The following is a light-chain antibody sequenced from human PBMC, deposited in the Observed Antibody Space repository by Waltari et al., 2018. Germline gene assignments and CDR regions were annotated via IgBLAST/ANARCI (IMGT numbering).Light chain of an antibody. CDR3: GADHGSGSNFVV. J-gene: IGLJ2*01. V-gene: IGLV9-49*01. CDR1: SGHSNYK. Sequence: QPVLTQPPSASASLGASVPLTCTLSSGHSNYKVDWYQQRPGKGPRFVMRVGTGGIVGSKGDGIPDRFSVLGSGLNRYLTIKNIQEEDESDYHCGADHGSGSNFVVFGGGTKLTVL. CDR2: VGTGGIVG.